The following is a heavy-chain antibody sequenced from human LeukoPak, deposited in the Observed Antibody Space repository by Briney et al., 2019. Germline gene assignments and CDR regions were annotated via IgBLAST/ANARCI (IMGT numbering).Heavy chain of an antibody. D-gene: IGHD6-19*01. CDR3: ATIAVAGHFDY. J-gene: IGHJ4*02. V-gene: IGHV4-4*07. CDR2: IYTSGST. Sequence: SETLSLTCTVSGNSFGNYYWSWIRQPAGKGLEWIGRIYTSGSTNYNPSLKSRVTISLDTSKNQFSLKLSPVTAADTAVYYCATIAVAGHFDYWGQGTLVTVSS. CDR1: GNSFGNYY.